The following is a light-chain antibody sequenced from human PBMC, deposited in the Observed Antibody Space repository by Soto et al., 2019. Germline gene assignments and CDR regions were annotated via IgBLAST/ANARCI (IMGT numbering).Light chain of an antibody. Sequence: QSALTQPASVSGSPGQSITISCTGTSSVVGSYNLVSWYQQHPGKAPKLMIYEVSKRPSGVSNRFSGSKSGNTASLTIPGLQAEDEADYYCCSYAGSSTYVFGTGTKVTVL. CDR1: SSVVGSYNL. J-gene: IGLJ1*01. CDR3: CSYAGSSTYV. CDR2: EVS. V-gene: IGLV2-23*02.